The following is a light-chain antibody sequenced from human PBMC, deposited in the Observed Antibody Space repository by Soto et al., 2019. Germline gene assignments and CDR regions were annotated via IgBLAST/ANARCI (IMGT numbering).Light chain of an antibody. CDR1: SSDVGSSYF. CDR3: CAYAGSYTHV. V-gene: IGLV2-11*01. CDR2: DVT. Sequence: QSALTQPRSVPGSPGQSVTIACTGTSSDVGSSYFVSWYQQHPGKAPKIIIYDVTQRPSGVPVRFSGSKSGNTASLTISGLQAEDEADYYCCAYAGSYTHVFGTGTKLTVL. J-gene: IGLJ1*01.